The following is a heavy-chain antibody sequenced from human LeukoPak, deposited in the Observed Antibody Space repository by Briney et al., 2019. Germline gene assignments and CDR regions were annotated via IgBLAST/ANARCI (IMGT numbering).Heavy chain of an antibody. V-gene: IGHV3-30*04. CDR3: ARAPAFIAARLGYFDY. CDR1: GFTFSSYA. Sequence: GGSLRLSCAASGFTFSSYAMHWVRQAPGKGLEWEAVISYDGSNKYYADSVKGRFTISRDNSKNTLYLQMNSLRAEDTAVYYCARAPAFIAARLGYFDYWGQGTLVTVSS. CDR2: ISYDGSNK. J-gene: IGHJ4*02. D-gene: IGHD6-6*01.